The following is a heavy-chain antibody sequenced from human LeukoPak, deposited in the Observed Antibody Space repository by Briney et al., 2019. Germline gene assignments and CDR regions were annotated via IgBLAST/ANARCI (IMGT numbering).Heavy chain of an antibody. CDR3: ARLGGYHDF. J-gene: IGHJ4*02. D-gene: IGHD1-26*01. Sequence: PSETLSLTCTVSGASISHYYWSWIRQTPEKGLEWMGHIHTSGGSSPYPSLKSRLTMSIDTSRNQFSLKLTSVTAADTAVYFCARLGGYHDFWGQGALVTVSS. CDR2: IHTSGGS. CDR1: GASISHYY. V-gene: IGHV4-4*09.